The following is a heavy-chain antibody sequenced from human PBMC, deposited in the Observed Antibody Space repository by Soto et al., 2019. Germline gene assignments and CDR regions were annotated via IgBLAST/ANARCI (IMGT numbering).Heavy chain of an antibody. D-gene: IGHD6-19*01. CDR3: IKASTVTGVGGYR. Sequence: EVQLVESGGGLVQPGGSLRLSCAASGFAFSSYWRQWVRQPPGKGPVWVSRISSDGRNTTYADPVKGRFTISRDNAKNTLHLQMTSLTDDDTAVYYCIKASTVTGVGGYRWGQGTLVTVSS. CDR2: ISSDGRNT. CDR1: GFAFSSYW. J-gene: IGHJ5*02. V-gene: IGHV3-74*03.